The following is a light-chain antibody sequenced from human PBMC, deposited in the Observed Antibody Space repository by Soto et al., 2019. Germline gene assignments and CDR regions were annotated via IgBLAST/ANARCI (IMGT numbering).Light chain of an antibody. CDR3: SSYTSSSTLLYV. J-gene: IGLJ1*01. Sequence: QSVLTQPASVSGSPGQSITISCTGTSSDVGGYNYVSWYQQHPGKAPKLMIYDVSNRPSGVSNRFSGSKSGNTASLTISGLQAEDEADYYCSSYTSSSTLLYVFGTGTKLIV. CDR2: DVS. CDR1: SSDVGGYNY. V-gene: IGLV2-14*01.